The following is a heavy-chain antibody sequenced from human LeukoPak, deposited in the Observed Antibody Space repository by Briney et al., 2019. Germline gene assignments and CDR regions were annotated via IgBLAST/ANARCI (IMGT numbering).Heavy chain of an antibody. J-gene: IGHJ6*04. D-gene: IGHD3-10*01. CDR3: ARNRPDYYGSGSSILTFGSYYYYGMDV. CDR1: GGTFSSYA. Sequence: GASVKVSCKASGGTFSSYAISWVRQAPGQGLEWMGGIIPIFGTANYAQKFQGRVTITADKSTSTAYMELSSLRSEDTAVYDCARNRPDYYGSGSSILTFGSYYYYGMDVWGKGTTVTASS. V-gene: IGHV1-69*06. CDR2: IIPIFGTA.